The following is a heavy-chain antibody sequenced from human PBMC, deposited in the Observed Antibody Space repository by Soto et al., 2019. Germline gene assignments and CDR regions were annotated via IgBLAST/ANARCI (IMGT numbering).Heavy chain of an antibody. CDR3: AKEMYPRTVLDSSSPWGDY. CDR1: GFTFSDYG. J-gene: IGHJ4*02. Sequence: QVQLVESGGGVAQPGRSLRLSCAVSGFTFSDYGMHWVRQAPGKGQEWVAVVSYDGSYKYYADSVKGRFTVSRDLSGNTLFLQMNSLRLEDTAVYFCAKEMYPRTVLDSSSPWGDYWGQGTLVAVSS. D-gene: IGHD6-6*01. CDR2: VSYDGSYK. V-gene: IGHV3-30*18.